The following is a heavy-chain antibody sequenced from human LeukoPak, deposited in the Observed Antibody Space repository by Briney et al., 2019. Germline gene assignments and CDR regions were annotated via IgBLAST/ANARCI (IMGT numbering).Heavy chain of an antibody. CDR1: GYTLTELS. J-gene: IGHJ5*02. CDR3: ATFGIAAAKYWFDP. D-gene: IGHD6-13*01. V-gene: IGHV1-24*01. CDR2: FDPEDGET. Sequence: ASVKVSCKVSGYTLTELSMHWVRQAHGKGPEWMGGFDPEDGETIYAQKFQGRVPMTEDTSTDTAYMELSSLRSEDTAVYYCATFGIAAAKYWFDPWGQGTLVTVSS.